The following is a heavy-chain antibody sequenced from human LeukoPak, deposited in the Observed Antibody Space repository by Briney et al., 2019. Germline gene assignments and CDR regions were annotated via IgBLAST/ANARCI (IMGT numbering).Heavy chain of an antibody. J-gene: IGHJ4*02. CDR2: IYYSGST. CDR1: GGSISSSSYY. CDR3: ARGLASGYPPIPFDY. Sequence: PSETLSLTCTVSGGSISSSSYYWGWIRQPPGKGLKCIGSIYYSGSTYYNPSLKNRVTISVDTPKNQFSLKLSSVTAADTAVYYCARGLASGYPPIPFDYWGQGTLVTVSS. V-gene: IGHV4-39*01. D-gene: IGHD3-3*01.